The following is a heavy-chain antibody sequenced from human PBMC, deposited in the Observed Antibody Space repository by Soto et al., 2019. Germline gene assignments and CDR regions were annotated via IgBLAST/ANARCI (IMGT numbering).Heavy chain of an antibody. CDR2: ISGSGVST. V-gene: IGHV3-23*01. D-gene: IGHD3-3*01. CDR3: AKGGREFGVVTYFDS. Sequence: EVQLLEAGGGLVQPGGSLRLSCAASGFAFTTFAMSWVRQAPGKGLEWVSAISGSGVSTFSADSVKGRFTISRDNSKNRLYLQMSSLRAEDTAVYYCAKGGREFGVVTYFDSCGQGTLVTVSS. CDR1: GFAFTTFA. J-gene: IGHJ4*02.